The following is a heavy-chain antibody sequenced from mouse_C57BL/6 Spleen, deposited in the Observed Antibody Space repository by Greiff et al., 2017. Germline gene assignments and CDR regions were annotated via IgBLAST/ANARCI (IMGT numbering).Heavy chain of an antibody. J-gene: IGHJ3*01. CDR3: ARDGGYGSSYVGFAY. CDR1: GYTFTSYW. D-gene: IGHD1-1*01. V-gene: IGHV1-72*01. CDR2: IDPNSGGT. Sequence: QVHVKQPGAELVKPGASVKLSCKASGYTFTSYWMHWVKQRPGRGLEWIGRIDPNSGGTKYNEKFKSKATLTVDKPSSTAYMQLSSLTSEDSAVYYCARDGGYGSSYVGFAYWGQGTLVTVSA.